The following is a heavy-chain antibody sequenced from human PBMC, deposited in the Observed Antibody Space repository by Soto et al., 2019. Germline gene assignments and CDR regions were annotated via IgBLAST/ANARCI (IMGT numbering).Heavy chain of an antibody. V-gene: IGHV4-59*08. D-gene: IGHD3-10*01. CDR1: GGSISSYY. CDR3: ARHSRRITMVRGVPGYYYGMDV. Sequence: PSETLSLTCTVSGGSISSYYWSWIRRPPGKGLEWIGYIYYSGSTNYNPSLKSRVTISVDTSKNQFSLNLSSVTAADTAVYYCARHSRRITMVRGVPGYYYGMDVWGQGTTVTVSS. J-gene: IGHJ6*02. CDR2: IYYSGST.